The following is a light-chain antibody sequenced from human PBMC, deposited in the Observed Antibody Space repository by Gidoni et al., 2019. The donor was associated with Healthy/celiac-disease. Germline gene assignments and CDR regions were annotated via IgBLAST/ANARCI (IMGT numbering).Light chain of an antibody. CDR1: QSISSY. V-gene: IGKV1-39*01. CDR2: AAS. J-gene: IGKJ4*01. Sequence: DIQMTQSPSSLSASVGDRVTITCRASQSISSYLNWYQQKPGKAPKLLIYAASSLQSGVPSRFSGSGSGTDFTLTISSLQPEDFATYYCQQSYSTLGFTFXGXTKVEIK. CDR3: QQSYSTLGFT.